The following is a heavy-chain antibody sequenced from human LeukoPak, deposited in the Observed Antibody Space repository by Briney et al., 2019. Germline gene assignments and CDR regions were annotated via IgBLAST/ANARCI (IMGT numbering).Heavy chain of an antibody. J-gene: IGHJ4*02. CDR2: IKEGGSEK. V-gene: IGHV3-7*01. D-gene: IGHD2-21*02. CDR3: ARDRVKLAFCVGDCYSAFDY. CDR1: GFTFSGYW. Sequence: PGWSLRLSCAASGFTFSGYWLSWLRQAPGKGLEGVANIKEGGSEKYYVDSVKGRFTISRDNAKNSLYLQMNSLRAEDTAVYYCARDRVKLAFCVGDCYSAFDYWGQGTLVTVSS.